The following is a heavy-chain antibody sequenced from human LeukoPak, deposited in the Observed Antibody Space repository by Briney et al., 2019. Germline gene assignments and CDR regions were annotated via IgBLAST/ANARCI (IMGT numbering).Heavy chain of an antibody. CDR2: INHSGST. CDR1: GGSFSGYY. D-gene: IGHD3-10*01. J-gene: IGHJ5*02. CDR3: ARRRNGITMVRGVIRHNWFDP. V-gene: IGHV4-34*01. Sequence: SETLSLTCAVYGGSFSGYYWSWIRQPPGKGLEWIGEINHSGSTNYNPSLKSRVTISVDTSKNQFSLKLSSVTAADTAVCYCARRRNGITMVRGVIRHNWFDPWGQGTLVTVSS.